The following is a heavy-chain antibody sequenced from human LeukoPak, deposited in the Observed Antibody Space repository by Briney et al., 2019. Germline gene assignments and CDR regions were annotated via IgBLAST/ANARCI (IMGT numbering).Heavy chain of an antibody. CDR2: IHHSGDT. CDR1: GYSITSIYY. Sequence: MTSETLSLTCTVSGYSITSIYYWGWIRQPPGKGLEWIGSIHHSGDTAYNPSLKSRVTISVDTSKSQFSLKLSSVTAADTAVYYCARSYASSGLDHWGQGTLVTVSS. J-gene: IGHJ4*02. CDR3: ARSYASSGLDH. D-gene: IGHD3-16*01. V-gene: IGHV4-38-2*02.